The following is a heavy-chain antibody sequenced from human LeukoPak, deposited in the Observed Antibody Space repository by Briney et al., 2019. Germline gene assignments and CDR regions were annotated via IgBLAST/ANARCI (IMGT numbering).Heavy chain of an antibody. D-gene: IGHD3-10*01. CDR1: GFTFSSYE. CDR2: ISYEGGTQ. V-gene: IGHV3-30*18. Sequence: QPGGSLRLSCAASGFTFSSYEMNWVRQAPGKGLEWVAVISYEGGTQHYADSVKGRFIISRDNPRNTLYLQMNILRTEDTAVYYCAKEGTPQVSTWYDLWGQGTQVIVSS. J-gene: IGHJ5*02. CDR3: AKEGTPQVSTWYDL.